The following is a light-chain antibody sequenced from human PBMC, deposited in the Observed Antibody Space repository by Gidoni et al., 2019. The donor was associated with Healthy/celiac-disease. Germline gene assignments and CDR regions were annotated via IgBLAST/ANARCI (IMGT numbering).Light chain of an antibody. CDR3: QQYNNWSPET. CDR1: QRVSSN. Sequence: EIVMTQYPATLSVSPGERATLSCRASQRVSSNLAWYQQKPGQPPRLLIYGASTRATGIPARFSGSGSRTEFTLTISSLQSEDFAVYYCQQYNNWSPETFGQGTKVEIK. J-gene: IGKJ1*01. CDR2: GAS. V-gene: IGKV3-15*01.